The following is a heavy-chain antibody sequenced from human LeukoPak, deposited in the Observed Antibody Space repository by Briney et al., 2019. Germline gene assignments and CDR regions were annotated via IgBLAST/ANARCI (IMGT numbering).Heavy chain of an antibody. V-gene: IGHV4-59*01. Sequence: PSETLSLTCTVSGDYLNSYYWSWIRQPPGEGLQWIGYIFYSGSSNYNASLRSRVAISVDTSKNQFSLKLTSVTAADTAVYYCAGRAARFFDYWGQGILVTVSS. J-gene: IGHJ4*02. CDR1: GDYLNSYY. D-gene: IGHD6-25*01. CDR3: AGRAARFFDY. CDR2: IFYSGSS.